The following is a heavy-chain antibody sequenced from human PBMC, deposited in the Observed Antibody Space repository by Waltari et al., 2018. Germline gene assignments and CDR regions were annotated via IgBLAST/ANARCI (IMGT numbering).Heavy chain of an antibody. CDR1: GFTFSSYT. J-gene: IGHJ4*02. Sequence: EVQLVESGGGLVKPGGSLRLSCAASGFTFSSYTMNWVRQAPGQGLEWVSSITGSGDYPYYADSVKGRFTSSRDNAKSSLYLQMNSLRAEDTALYYCARGLQQLDESFWGQGTLVTVSS. V-gene: IGHV3-21*01. CDR2: ITGSGDYP. CDR3: ARGLQQLDESF. D-gene: IGHD1-1*01.